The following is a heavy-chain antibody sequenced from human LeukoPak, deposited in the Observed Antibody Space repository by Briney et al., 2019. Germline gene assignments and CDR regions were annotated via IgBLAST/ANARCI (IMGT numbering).Heavy chain of an antibody. Sequence: GGPLRLSCAASGFTVSSNYMSWVRQAPGKGLEWVSGFSGSGGSTYYADSVKGRFTISRDNSKNTLYLQMNSLRAEDTAVYYCAKGLWFPFMDVWGKGTTVTISS. CDR3: AKGLWFPFMDV. V-gene: IGHV3-23*01. CDR1: GFTVSSNY. J-gene: IGHJ6*03. CDR2: FSGSGGST. D-gene: IGHD3-10*01.